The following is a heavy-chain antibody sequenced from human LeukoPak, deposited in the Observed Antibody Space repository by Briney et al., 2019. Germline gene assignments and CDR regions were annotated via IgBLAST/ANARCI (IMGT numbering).Heavy chain of an antibody. CDR3: ARGWGGADAFDI. CDR2: INHSGST. Sequence: PSETLSLTCAVYGGSFSGYYWSWIRQPPGKGLEWIGEINHSGSTNYNPSLKSRVTISVDTSKNQFSLKLSSVTAADTAVYYCARGWGGADAFDIWGQVTMVTVSS. CDR1: GGSFSGYY. V-gene: IGHV4-34*01. J-gene: IGHJ3*02. D-gene: IGHD7-27*01.